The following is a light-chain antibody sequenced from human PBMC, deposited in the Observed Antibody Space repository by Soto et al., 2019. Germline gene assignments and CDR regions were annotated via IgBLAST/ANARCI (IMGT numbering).Light chain of an antibody. J-gene: IGLJ1*01. CDR3: AAWDDSLNGPV. CDR1: SSNIGSNT. V-gene: IGLV1-44*01. Sequence: QSVLTQPPSSSGTPGQRVTISCSGSSSNIGSNTVTWYQQLPGTAPKVLIYSNNQRPSGVPDRFSGSNSGTSASLAISGLQSEDEADYYCAAWDDSLNGPVFGTGTKLTVL. CDR2: SNN.